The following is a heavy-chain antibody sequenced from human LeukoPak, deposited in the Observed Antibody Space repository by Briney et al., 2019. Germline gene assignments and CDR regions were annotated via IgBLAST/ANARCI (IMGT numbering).Heavy chain of an antibody. CDR2: IYSGGST. Sequence: GGSLRLSCTASGFTFGDYAMSWVRQAPGKGLEWVSVIYSGGSTYYADSVKGRFTISRDNSKNTLYLQMNSLRAEDTAVYYCAAPGIAVSFDYWGQGTLVTVSS. J-gene: IGHJ4*02. V-gene: IGHV3-66*01. CDR3: AAPGIAVSFDY. D-gene: IGHD6-19*01. CDR1: GFTFGDYA.